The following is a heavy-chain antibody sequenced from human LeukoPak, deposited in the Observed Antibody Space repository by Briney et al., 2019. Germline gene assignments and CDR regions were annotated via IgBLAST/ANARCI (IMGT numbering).Heavy chain of an antibody. CDR2: ISGSGGST. J-gene: IGHJ4*02. CDR1: GFTFSGYA. V-gene: IGHV3-23*01. D-gene: IGHD4-23*01. CDR3: AKSPLLRWSGGVLN. Sequence: PGGSLRLSCAASGFTFSGYAMSWVRQAPGKGLEWVSAISGSGGSTYYADSVKGRFTISRDNSKNTLYLQMNSLRAEDTAVYYCAKSPLLRWSGGVLNWGQGTLVTVSS.